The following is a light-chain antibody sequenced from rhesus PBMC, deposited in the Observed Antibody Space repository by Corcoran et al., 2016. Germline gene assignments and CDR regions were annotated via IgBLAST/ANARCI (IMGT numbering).Light chain of an antibody. V-gene: IGLV2-32*02. Sequence: QAALTQPRSVSGSPGQSVTISCTGTSRDIGDFNSVSWYQQHPGTAPKLILYDVTKRPSGVSDRFSGSKSGNTASLTISGLQTEDESDYHCSSYAGRNTFFFGPGTRLTVL. CDR3: SSYAGRNTFF. CDR1: SRDIGDFNS. J-gene: IGLJ1*01. CDR2: DVT.